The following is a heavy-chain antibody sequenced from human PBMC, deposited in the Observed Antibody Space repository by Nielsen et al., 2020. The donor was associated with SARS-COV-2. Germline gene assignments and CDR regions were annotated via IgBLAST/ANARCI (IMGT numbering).Heavy chain of an antibody. Sequence: GGSLRLSCAASGFTFSSYAMHWVRQAPGKGLEWVAVISYDGSNKYYANSVKGRFTISRDNSKNTLYLQMNSLRAEDTAVYYCARDLPEYCSGGSCYRQSPDYWGQGTLVTVSS. V-gene: IGHV3-30-3*01. D-gene: IGHD2-15*01. CDR3: ARDLPEYCSGGSCYRQSPDY. CDR1: GFTFSSYA. CDR2: ISYDGSNK. J-gene: IGHJ4*02.